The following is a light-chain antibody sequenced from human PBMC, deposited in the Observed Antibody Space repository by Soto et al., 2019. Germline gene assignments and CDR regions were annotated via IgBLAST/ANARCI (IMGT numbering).Light chain of an antibody. CDR2: GAS. Sequence: EIVMTQSPATLSVSPGDRATLSCRASQNVGNNLVWYQQKPGQAPRLLIFGASSRATGIPDKFSGSGSGTDFTLTISRLEPDDFAVYYCQHYGSSSWTFGQGTKVDIK. J-gene: IGKJ1*01. CDR1: QNVGNN. V-gene: IGKV3-20*01. CDR3: QHYGSSSWT.